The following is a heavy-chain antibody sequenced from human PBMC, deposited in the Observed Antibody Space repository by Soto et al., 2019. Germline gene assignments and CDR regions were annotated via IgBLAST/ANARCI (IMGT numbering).Heavy chain of an antibody. Sequence: QVQLQESGPGLVKPSQTLSLTCSVSGGSINSGGYYWSWIRQHPGKGLEWIGYIYYSGSTYYNPSLKSRVTISVDTSKNQSSLRLSSVTAADTAVYYCARPSSGYSSGAFDIRGQGTMVTVSS. V-gene: IGHV4-31*03. CDR3: ARPSSGYSSGAFDI. CDR1: GGSINSGGYY. J-gene: IGHJ3*02. D-gene: IGHD3-22*01. CDR2: IYYSGST.